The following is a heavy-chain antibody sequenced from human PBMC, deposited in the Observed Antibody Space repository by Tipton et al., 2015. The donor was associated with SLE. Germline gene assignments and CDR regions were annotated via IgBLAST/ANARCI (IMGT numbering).Heavy chain of an antibody. CDR2: IFHIGSA. J-gene: IGHJ5*02. V-gene: IGHV4-39*07. D-gene: IGHD6-13*01. CDR3: ARLADGNRNWFDP. Sequence: TLSLTCTVSGGSISSSSYYWAWIRQPPGKGLEWIGHIFHIGSAYYNPSLKSRVTISIDTSTNQFSLKVKSVTAADTAVYYCARLADGNRNWFDPWGQGILVTVSS. CDR1: GGSISSSSYY.